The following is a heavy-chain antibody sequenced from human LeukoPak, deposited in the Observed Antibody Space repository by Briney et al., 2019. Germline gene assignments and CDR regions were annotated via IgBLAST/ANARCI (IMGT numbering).Heavy chain of an antibody. CDR1: GFTFSSYG. Sequence: PGGSLRLSCAASGFTFSSYGMHWVRQAPGKGLEWVAVIWYDGSNKYYADSVKGRFTISRDNSKNTLYLQMNSLRAEDTAVYYCARENSQDPYYYYGMDVWGQGTTVTVSS. CDR2: IWYDGSNK. CDR3: ARENSQDPYYYYGMDV. V-gene: IGHV3-33*01. D-gene: IGHD2/OR15-2a*01. J-gene: IGHJ6*02.